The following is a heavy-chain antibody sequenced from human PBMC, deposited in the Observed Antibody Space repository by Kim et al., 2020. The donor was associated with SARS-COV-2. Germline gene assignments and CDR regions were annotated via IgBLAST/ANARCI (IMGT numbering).Heavy chain of an antibody. D-gene: IGHD6-19*01. J-gene: IGHJ6*02. CDR1: GGSISSSSYY. Sequence: SETLSLTCTVSGGSISSSSYYWGWIRQPPGKGLEWIGSIYYSGSTYYNPSLKSRVTISVDTSKNQFSLKLSSVTAADTAVYYCARHEGSGWYLRNYYGMDVWGQGTTVTVSS. CDR3: ARHEGSGWYLRNYYGMDV. V-gene: IGHV4-39*01. CDR2: IYYSGST.